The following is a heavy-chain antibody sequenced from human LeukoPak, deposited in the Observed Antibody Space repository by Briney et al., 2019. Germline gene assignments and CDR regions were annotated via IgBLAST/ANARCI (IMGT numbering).Heavy chain of an antibody. CDR3: ARRMGIVIDY. Sequence: SETLSLTCTVSGGSISSGSYYWSWIRQPAGKGLEWIGRIYTSGSTNYNPSLKSRVTISVDTSKNQFSLKLSSVTAADTAVYYCARRMGIVIDYWGQGTLVTVSS. V-gene: IGHV4-61*02. CDR2: IYTSGST. D-gene: IGHD1-26*01. J-gene: IGHJ4*02. CDR1: GGSISSGSYY.